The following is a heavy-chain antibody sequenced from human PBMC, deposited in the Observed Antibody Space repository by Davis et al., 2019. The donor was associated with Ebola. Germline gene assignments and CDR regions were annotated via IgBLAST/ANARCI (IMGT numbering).Heavy chain of an antibody. J-gene: IGHJ4*02. Sequence: PGGSLRLSCAASGFTFSDYTMNWVRQAPGKGLEWVSSIGRDGVHMFYADSLRGRFTISRDNARNSLYLQMDSRRDDDTAVYYCARDIPFSSYDYWGQGTLVTVSS. D-gene: IGHD5-12*01. CDR2: IGRDGVHM. CDR3: ARDIPFSSYDY. CDR1: GFTFSDYT. V-gene: IGHV3-21*01.